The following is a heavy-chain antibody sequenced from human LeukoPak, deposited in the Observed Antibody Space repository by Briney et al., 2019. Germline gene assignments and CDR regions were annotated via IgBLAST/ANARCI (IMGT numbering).Heavy chain of an antibody. CDR2: IYYSGST. V-gene: IGHV4-59*01. J-gene: IGHJ3*02. D-gene: IGHD5-24*01. CDR3: ARGLLDGYTHPAAFDI. Sequence: TSETLSHTCTVSGGSISSYYWSWIRQPPGKGLEWIGYIYYSGSTNYNPSLKSRVTISVDTSKNQFSLKLSSVTAADTAVYYCARGLLDGYTHPAAFDIWGQGTMVTVSS. CDR1: GGSISSYY.